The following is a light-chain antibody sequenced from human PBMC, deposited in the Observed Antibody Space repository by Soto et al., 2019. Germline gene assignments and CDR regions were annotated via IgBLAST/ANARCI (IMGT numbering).Light chain of an antibody. V-gene: IGKV1-5*03. CDR2: KAS. CDR1: QSITKW. Sequence: QIRQYASTLSASVGARITTTCRASQSITKWLAWYQQKPGKAPKLLIYKASSLESGVSSRFSGSGSGTEFSLTISSLQPDDFATYYCQQTYSSLPITFGQGTLLDI. J-gene: IGKJ5*01. CDR3: QQTYSSLPIT.